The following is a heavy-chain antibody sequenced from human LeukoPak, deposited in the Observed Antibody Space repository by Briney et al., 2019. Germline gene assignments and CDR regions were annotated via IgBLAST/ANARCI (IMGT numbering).Heavy chain of an antibody. D-gene: IGHD2-21*01. J-gene: IGHJ4*02. CDR2: IIDSGSNT. Sequence: PGGSLRLSCAASGFTFSNYAMTWVRQAPGKGLEWVSVIIDSGSNTYYADSVKGRFTISRDNSKNTLYLQMDSLRAEDTAVYYCAKATSGNGDYHFDYWGQGTLVTVSS. CDR3: AKATSGNGDYHFDY. CDR1: GFTFSNYA. V-gene: IGHV3-23*01.